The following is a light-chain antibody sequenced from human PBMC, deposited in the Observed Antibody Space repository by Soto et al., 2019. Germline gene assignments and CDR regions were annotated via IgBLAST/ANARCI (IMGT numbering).Light chain of an antibody. V-gene: IGKV3-15*01. CDR3: QHYNYWPYT. Sequence: EIVMTQSPATLSLSTGERATHSCRASQTIDNTLAWYQRKPGQAPRLLIYDASTRATGVPARFSGSGSGTDFTLTISCLQSEDFAVYYCQHYNYWPYTFGQGTKVDIK. CDR1: QTIDNT. J-gene: IGKJ2*01. CDR2: DAS.